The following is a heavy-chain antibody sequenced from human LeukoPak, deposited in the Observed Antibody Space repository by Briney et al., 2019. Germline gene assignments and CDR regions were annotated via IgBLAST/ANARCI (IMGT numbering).Heavy chain of an antibody. Sequence: SETLSLTCTVSGDSIASRSYYWGCIRQPPGKGLEWIGSIYYSGTTYYNPSLKSRVTISVDTSKNQFSLKLSSVTAADTAVYYCARLMPVAGFIDYWGQGTLVTVSS. CDR1: GDSIASRSYY. J-gene: IGHJ4*02. V-gene: IGHV4-39*01. CDR3: ARLMPVAGFIDY. CDR2: IYYSGTT. D-gene: IGHD6-19*01.